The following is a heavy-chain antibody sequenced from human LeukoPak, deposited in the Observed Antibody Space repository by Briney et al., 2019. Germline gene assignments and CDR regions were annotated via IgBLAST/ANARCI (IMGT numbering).Heavy chain of an antibody. Sequence: SETLSLTCTVSGGSISSSTYFWGWIRQPPGKGLEWIGSIYYYSGSTYYNPSLKSRVTISVDTSKNQFSLRLSSVTAADTAVYYCARSYYDSSGDYYFDYWGQGTLVTVSS. CDR1: GGSISSSTYF. V-gene: IGHV4-39*07. CDR2: IYYYSGST. J-gene: IGHJ4*02. CDR3: ARSYYDSSGDYYFDY. D-gene: IGHD3-22*01.